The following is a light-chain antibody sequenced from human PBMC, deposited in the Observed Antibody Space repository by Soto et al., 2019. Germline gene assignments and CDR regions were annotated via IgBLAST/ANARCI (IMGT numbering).Light chain of an antibody. CDR1: QSVSSY. CDR2: GAS. V-gene: IGKV3-15*01. Sequence: EIVMTQSPATLSVSPGERATLSCRASQSVSSYLAWYQQKPGQAPRLLIYGASTRATDIPARFSGSGSGTEFTLTISSLQPEDFATYYCQQYSSYTWTFGQGTKVDI. CDR3: QQYSSYTWT. J-gene: IGKJ1*01.